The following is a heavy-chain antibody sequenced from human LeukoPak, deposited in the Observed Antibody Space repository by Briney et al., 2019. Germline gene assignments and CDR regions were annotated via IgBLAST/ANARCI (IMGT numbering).Heavy chain of an antibody. CDR3: AMIPLGTTVTLDY. Sequence: PSETLSLTCAVHGGSFSGYYWSWLRQPPGKGLEWIGEINHSGSTNYNPSLKSRVTISVDTSKNQFSLKLSSVTAADTAVYYCAMIPLGTTVTLDYWGQGTLVTVSS. J-gene: IGHJ4*02. V-gene: IGHV4-34*01. D-gene: IGHD4-11*01. CDR2: INHSGST. CDR1: GGSFSGYY.